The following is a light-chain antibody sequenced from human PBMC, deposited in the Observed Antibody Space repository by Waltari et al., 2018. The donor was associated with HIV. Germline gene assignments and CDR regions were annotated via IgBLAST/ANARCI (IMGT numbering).Light chain of an antibody. J-gene: IGKJ1*01. V-gene: IGKV3-20*01. Sequence: EIVLTQSPGTLPLSPGDRATLSCRASQSVGSTYLAWYQQKSGQAPRLLIYGASSRATGIPDRFSGSGSGTDFTLTISRLEPEDFAVYYCQQYGSSPQTFGQGTKVDIK. CDR3: QQYGSSPQT. CDR2: GAS. CDR1: QSVGSTY.